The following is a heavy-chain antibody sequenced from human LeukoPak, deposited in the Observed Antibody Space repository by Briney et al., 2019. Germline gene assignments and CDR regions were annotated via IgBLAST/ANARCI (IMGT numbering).Heavy chain of an antibody. CDR1: GGSISSYY. CDR2: IYYSEST. CDR3: ARDCSTTSCYETGWFDP. J-gene: IGHJ5*02. Sequence: SETLSLTCTVSGGSISSYYWSWIRQPPGKGLEWIGYIYYSESTNYNPSLKSRVTISVDTSKNQFSLKLSSVTAADTAMYYCARDCSTTSCYETGWFDPWGQGTLVTVSS. D-gene: IGHD2-2*01. V-gene: IGHV4-59*01.